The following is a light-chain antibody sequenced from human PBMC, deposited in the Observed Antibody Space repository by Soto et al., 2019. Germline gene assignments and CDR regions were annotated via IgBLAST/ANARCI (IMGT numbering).Light chain of an antibody. CDR1: QSVSSY. V-gene: IGKV3-11*01. Sequence: EIVMTQSPATLSVSPGERATLSCRASQSVSSYLAWYQQKPGQAPRLLIYDASNRATGIPARFNGSGSGTDFVLTINRLEPEDFAVYYCQQYDGAPLTFGPGTKVDIK. J-gene: IGKJ3*01. CDR3: QQYDGAPLT. CDR2: DAS.